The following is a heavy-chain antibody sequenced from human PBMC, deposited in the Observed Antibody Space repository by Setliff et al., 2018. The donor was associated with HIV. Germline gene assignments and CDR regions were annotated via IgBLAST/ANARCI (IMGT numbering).Heavy chain of an antibody. CDR1: GGSINSGSYY. D-gene: IGHD3-16*01. Sequence: SETLSLTCTVSGGSINSGSYYWGWIRQPPEKGLEWIGTMFYSWSTYYNPSLKSRVTIFIDTSKNQFSLRLSSVTAADTAVYYCARFYDYYGHRLDYWGQGTQVTVSS. J-gene: IGHJ4*02. CDR2: MFYSWST. V-gene: IGHV4-39*01. CDR3: ARFYDYYGHRLDY.